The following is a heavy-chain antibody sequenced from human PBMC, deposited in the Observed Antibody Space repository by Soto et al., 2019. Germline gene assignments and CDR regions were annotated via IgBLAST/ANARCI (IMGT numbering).Heavy chain of an antibody. J-gene: IGHJ6*02. CDR3: ARGRRGHYYYYGMDV. CDR1: GFTFRSYA. V-gene: IGHV3-30-3*01. CDR2: ISYDGSNK. Sequence: GGSLRVACAASGFTFRSYAMHWVRQAPGKGLEWVAVISYDGSNKYYADSVKGRFTISRDNSKNTLYLQMNSLRAEDAAVYYCARGRRGHYYYYGMDVWGQGTTVTVSS.